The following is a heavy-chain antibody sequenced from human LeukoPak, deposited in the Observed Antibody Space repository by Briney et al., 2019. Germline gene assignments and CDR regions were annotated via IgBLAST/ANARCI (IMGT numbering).Heavy chain of an antibody. V-gene: IGHV3-30-3*01. CDR1: GFTFNSYA. Sequence: GGSLSLSCAASGFTFNSYAVHWVRQPPGKGLEWVAVISYDGSINFYPASVKGRFTISRDNSKNTLYLQMNSLRAEDSAVYYCARDKGIRYLDYWGQGTLVTVSS. CDR3: ARDKGIRYLDY. D-gene: IGHD2-21*01. CDR2: ISYDGSIN. J-gene: IGHJ4*02.